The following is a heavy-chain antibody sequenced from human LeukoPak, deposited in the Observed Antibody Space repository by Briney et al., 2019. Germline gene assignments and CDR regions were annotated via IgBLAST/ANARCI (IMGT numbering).Heavy chain of an antibody. V-gene: IGHV4-59*01. CDR3: ARVSITIFGVAFDY. CDR2: IYYSGST. Sequence: PSETLSLTCTVSGGSISSYYWSWIRQPPGKGLEWIGYIYYSGSTNYSPSLKSRVTISVDTSKNQFSLKLSSVTAADTAVYYCARVSITIFGVAFDYWGQGTLVTVSS. D-gene: IGHD3-3*01. CDR1: GGSISSYY. J-gene: IGHJ4*02.